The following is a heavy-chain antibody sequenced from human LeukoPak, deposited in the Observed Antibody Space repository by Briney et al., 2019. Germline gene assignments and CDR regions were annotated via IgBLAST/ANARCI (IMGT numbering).Heavy chain of an antibody. Sequence: GGSLRLSCAASGFTFSSYWMHWVRQAPGKGLVWVSRINSDGSSTIYADSVRGKFTISRDNSKNTLYLQMNSLRAEDTAVYYCASILRSSSGYYFDYWGQGTLVTVSS. J-gene: IGHJ4*02. CDR2: INSDGSST. CDR1: GFTFSSYW. CDR3: ASILRSSSGYYFDY. V-gene: IGHV3-74*01. D-gene: IGHD3-10*01.